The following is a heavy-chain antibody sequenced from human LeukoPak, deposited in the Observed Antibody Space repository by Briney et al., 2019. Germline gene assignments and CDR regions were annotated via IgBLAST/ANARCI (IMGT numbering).Heavy chain of an antibody. CDR3: ARDCSSTSCPSDY. CDR2: IIPIFGTA. J-gene: IGHJ4*02. CDR1: GGTFSSYA. D-gene: IGHD2-2*01. Sequence: SVKVSCKASGGTFSSYAISWVRQAPGQGLEWMGGIIPIFGTANYAQKFQGRVTITADESTSTAYMELSSLRSEGTAVYYCARDCSSTSCPSDYWGQGTLVTVSS. V-gene: IGHV1-69*01.